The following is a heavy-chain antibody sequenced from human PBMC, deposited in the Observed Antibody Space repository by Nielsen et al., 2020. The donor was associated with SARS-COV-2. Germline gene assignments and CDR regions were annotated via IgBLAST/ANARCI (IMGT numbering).Heavy chain of an antibody. D-gene: IGHD6-13*01. Sequence: GGSLRLSCAASGFTFRSYAMSWVRQAPGKGLEYVSAIRSNGGSTYYTDSVKGRFIISRDNSKNTLYLQMSSLRAEDTAVYHCVKGGYSSPAYWGQGTLVTVSS. CDR3: VKGGYSSPAY. J-gene: IGHJ4*02. CDR2: IRSNGGST. V-gene: IGHV3-64D*09. CDR1: GFTFRSYA.